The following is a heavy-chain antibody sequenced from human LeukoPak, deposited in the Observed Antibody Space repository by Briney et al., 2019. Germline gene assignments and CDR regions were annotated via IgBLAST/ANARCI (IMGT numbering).Heavy chain of an antibody. CDR1: GGSISSGSYY. CDR2: IYTSGST. Sequence: SETLSLTCTVSGGSISSGSYYWSWIRQPAGKGLEWIGRIYTSGSTNYNPSLKSRVTISVDTSKNQFSLRLTSVTAADTAVYYCAKQTGSGLFILPGGQGTLVTVSS. J-gene: IGHJ4*02. D-gene: IGHD3/OR15-3a*01. CDR3: AKQTGSGLFILP. V-gene: IGHV4-61*02.